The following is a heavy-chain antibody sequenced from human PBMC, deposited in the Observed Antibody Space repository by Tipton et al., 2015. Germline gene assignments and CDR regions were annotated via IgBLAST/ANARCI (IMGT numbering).Heavy chain of an antibody. Sequence: SLRLSCAVSSGSIRSSDWWHWVRQTPGKGLEWIGYIYYSGSTNYNPSLRSRVAMSMDTSKNQFSLQVTSVNPTDTAVYYCARVSHYGDIDSWGQGTLVTVSS. CDR3: ARVSHYGDIDS. CDR2: IYYSGST. V-gene: IGHV4-4*02. J-gene: IGHJ4*02. CDR1: SGSIRSSDW. D-gene: IGHD4-17*01.